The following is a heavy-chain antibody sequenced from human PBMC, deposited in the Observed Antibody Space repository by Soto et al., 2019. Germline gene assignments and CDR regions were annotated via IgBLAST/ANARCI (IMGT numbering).Heavy chain of an antibody. CDR1: GFTFSSYS. Sequence: GGSLRLSCAASGFTFSSYSMNWVRQAPGKGLEWVSYISSSSSTIYYADSVKGRFTISRDNAKNSLYLQMNSLRAEDTAVYYCSTSTVAAMDAFDIWGQGTMVTVSS. CDR3: STSTVAAMDAFDI. V-gene: IGHV3-48*01. D-gene: IGHD2-15*01. CDR2: ISSSSSTI. J-gene: IGHJ3*02.